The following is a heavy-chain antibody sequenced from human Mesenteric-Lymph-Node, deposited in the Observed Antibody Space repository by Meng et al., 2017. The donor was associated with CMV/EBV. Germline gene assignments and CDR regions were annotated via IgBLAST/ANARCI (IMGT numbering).Heavy chain of an antibody. D-gene: IGHD4-17*01. V-gene: IGHV3-21*04. CDR1: GFTFNSHS. J-gene: IGHJ4*02. Sequence: GESLKISCAASGFTFNSHSMNWVRQAPGKGLEWVSFISSSSSYIYYADSVKGRFTISRDNSKNTLYLQMNSLRAEDTAVYYCARVDDYAFDYWGQGTLVTVSS. CDR3: ARVDDYAFDY. CDR2: ISSSSSYI.